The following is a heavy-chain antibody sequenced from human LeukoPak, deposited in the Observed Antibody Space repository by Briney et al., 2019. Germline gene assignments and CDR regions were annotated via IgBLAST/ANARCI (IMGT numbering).Heavy chain of an antibody. D-gene: IGHD6-13*01. CDR1: GYSISSGYF. Sequence: PSETLSLICTVSGYSISSGYFWGWIRQPPGQGLEWIGTIYHSGSTYYNASLESRVTISVDTSKNQFSLKLSSVTAADTAVYYCARAYSSSWYFNWFDPWGQGTLVTVSS. CDR2: IYHSGST. V-gene: IGHV4-38-2*02. J-gene: IGHJ5*02. CDR3: ARAYSSSWYFNWFDP.